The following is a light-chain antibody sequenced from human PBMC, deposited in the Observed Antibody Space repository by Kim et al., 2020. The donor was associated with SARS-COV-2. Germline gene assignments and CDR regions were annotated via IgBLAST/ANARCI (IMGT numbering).Light chain of an antibody. V-gene: IGKV1-39*01. CDR2: AAS. J-gene: IGKJ2*03. CDR3: QQTFSTQYS. CDR1: QSVSIN. Sequence: DIEMTQSPSALSASVGDRVTISCRASQSVSINLNWYQQKPGKAPRLLISAASSLQSGVPSRFSGSGSGTGFTLTIKSLQPEDFGSYYCQQTFSTQYSFGQGTKLEIK.